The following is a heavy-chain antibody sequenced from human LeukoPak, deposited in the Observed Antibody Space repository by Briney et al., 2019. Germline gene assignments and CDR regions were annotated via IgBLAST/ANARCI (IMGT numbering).Heavy chain of an antibody. CDR1: DGSISSYY. CDR3: ARGYYDILTGYAYYFDY. V-gene: IGHV4-4*07. Sequence: PSETLSLTCTVSDGSISSYYWSWIRQPAGKGLEWIGRIYTSGSTNYNPSLKSRVTMSVDTSKNQFSLKLSSVTAADTAVYYCARGYYDILTGYAYYFDYWGQGTLVTVSS. D-gene: IGHD3-9*01. J-gene: IGHJ4*02. CDR2: IYTSGST.